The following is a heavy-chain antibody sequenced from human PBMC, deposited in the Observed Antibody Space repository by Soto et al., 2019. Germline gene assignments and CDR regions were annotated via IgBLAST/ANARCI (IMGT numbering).Heavy chain of an antibody. J-gene: IGHJ3*02. V-gene: IGHV5-51*01. CDR1: GYSFASYW. Sequence: KVSCKASGYSFASYWIGWVRQMPGKGLEWMGIIYPGDSDTRYSPSFQGQVTISADKSISTAYLQWSSLKASDTAMYYCARQYCGGDCYDPDAFDIWGQGTRVTVSS. CDR3: ARQYCGGDCYDPDAFDI. CDR2: IYPGDSDT. D-gene: IGHD2-21*02.